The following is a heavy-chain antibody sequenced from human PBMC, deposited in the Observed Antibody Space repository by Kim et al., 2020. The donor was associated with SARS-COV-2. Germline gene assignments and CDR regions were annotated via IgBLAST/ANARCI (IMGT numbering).Heavy chain of an antibody. CDR1: GGSISSSNW. CDR3: ARGGPLSKVTTTSSRFDP. V-gene: IGHV4-4*02. D-gene: IGHD4-4*01. J-gene: IGHJ5*02. CDR2: IYHSGST. Sequence: SETLSLTCAVSGGSISSSNWWSWVRQPPGKGLEWIGEIYHSGSTNYNPSLKSRVTISVDKSKNQFSLKLSSVTAADTAVYYCARGGPLSKVTTTSSRFDPWGQGTLVTVSS.